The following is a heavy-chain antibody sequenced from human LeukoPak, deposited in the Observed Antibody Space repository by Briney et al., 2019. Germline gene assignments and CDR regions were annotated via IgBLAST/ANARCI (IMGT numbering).Heavy chain of an antibody. CDR1: GFTFARHA. D-gene: IGHD6-13*01. Sequence: GGSLRLSCAGSGFTFARHALTWVRQVPGMGLEWVSTISGGGGSTHYADSVKGRFTISRDNSKDTVFLQMNNLRAEDTAIYYCAREGGSCTSNSCSDYFDYWGQGTLVTVSP. CDR2: ISGGGGST. CDR3: AREGGSCTSNSCSDYFDY. V-gene: IGHV3-23*01. J-gene: IGHJ4*02.